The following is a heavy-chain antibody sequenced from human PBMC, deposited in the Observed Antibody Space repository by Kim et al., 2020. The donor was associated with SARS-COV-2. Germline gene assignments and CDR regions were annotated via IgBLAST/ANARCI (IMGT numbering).Heavy chain of an antibody. CDR1: GFTFSSYS. Sequence: GGSLRLSCAASGFTFSSYSMNWVRQAPGKGLEWVSSISSSSSYIYYADSVKGRFTISRDNAKNSLYLQMNSLRAEDTAVYYCAPPLGNSGSSGGYWGQGTLVTVSS. CDR3: APPLGNSGSSGGY. V-gene: IGHV3-21*01. J-gene: IGHJ4*02. CDR2: ISSSSSYI. D-gene: IGHD1-26*01.